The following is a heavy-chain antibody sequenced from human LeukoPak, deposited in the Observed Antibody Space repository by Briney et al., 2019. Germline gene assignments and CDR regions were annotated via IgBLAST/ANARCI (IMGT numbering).Heavy chain of an antibody. J-gene: IGHJ4*02. Sequence: GASVKVSCKTSGYTFTGYYMHWVRQAPGQGLEWMGWINPNSGGTNYAQKFQGRVTMTRDTSISTAYMELSRLRSDDTAVYYCARDGELGPPYYFDYWGQGTLVTVSS. CDR3: ARDGELGPPYYFDY. CDR2: INPNSGGT. CDR1: GYTFTGYY. D-gene: IGHD1-26*01. V-gene: IGHV1-2*02.